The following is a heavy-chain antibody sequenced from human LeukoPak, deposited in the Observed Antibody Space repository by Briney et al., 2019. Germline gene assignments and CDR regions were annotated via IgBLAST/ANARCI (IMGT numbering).Heavy chain of an antibody. CDR1: GSTFSTYP. J-gene: IGHJ4*02. D-gene: IGHD1-26*01. Sequence: GESLRLSCTASGSTFSTYPMTWVRQAPGQGLEWVSAISGNSVTIYYADSVKGRFTISRDNSKNTLYLQMYSLRAEDTTVYYCAKILSGTYSFDLWGQGTLVTVSS. CDR2: ISGNSVTI. CDR3: AKILSGTYSFDL. V-gene: IGHV3-23*01.